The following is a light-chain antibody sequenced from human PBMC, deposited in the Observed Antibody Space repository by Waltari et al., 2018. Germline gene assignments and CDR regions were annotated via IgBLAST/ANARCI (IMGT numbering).Light chain of an antibody. CDR1: QDISNY. J-gene: IGKJ3*01. CDR2: AAS. Sequence: IQLTQSPSSLSASVGDSVTITCRASQDISNYLAWYQAKPGKAPKVLISAASTLQSGVPSRFSGSGSGTDFTLTISSLQPEDFATYYCQQLNSAFGPGTKVDI. CDR3: QQLNSA. V-gene: IGKV1-9*01.